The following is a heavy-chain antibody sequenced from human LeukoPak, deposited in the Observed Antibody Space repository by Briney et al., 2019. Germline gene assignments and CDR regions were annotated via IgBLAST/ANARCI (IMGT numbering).Heavy chain of an antibody. CDR3: VKETSSSFDY. J-gene: IGHJ4*02. D-gene: IGHD6-6*01. V-gene: IGHV3-23*01. CDR2: ISNSGGST. Sequence: GGSLRLSCAASGVTFSSYAMNWVSQAPGKGLEWVSGISNSGGSTYYADSVKGRFTISRDNSKNTLYLQMKSLRADDTAVYYSVKETSSSFDYWGQGTLVTVSS. CDR1: GVTFSSYA.